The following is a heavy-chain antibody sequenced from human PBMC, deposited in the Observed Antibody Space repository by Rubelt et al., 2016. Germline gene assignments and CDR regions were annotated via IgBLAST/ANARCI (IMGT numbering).Heavy chain of an antibody. CDR3: ARVNRYYFDY. Sequence: QVQLQESGPGLVKPSGTLSLTCAVSGVSISRTNWWGWVRQPPGKGLEWIGEIYHSGSTNYKPSTKSRVTISVDKSKNQVSLRLTSVTAADTAVYYCARVNRYYFDYWGQGTLVTVSS. V-gene: IGHV4-4*02. CDR2: IYHSGST. J-gene: IGHJ4*02. CDR1: GVSISRTNW.